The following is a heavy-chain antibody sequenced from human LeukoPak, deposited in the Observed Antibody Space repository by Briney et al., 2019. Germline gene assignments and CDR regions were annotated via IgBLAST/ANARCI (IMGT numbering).Heavy chain of an antibody. CDR2: INHSGST. Sequence: PSETLSLTCAVYGGSFSGYYWSWIRQPPGKGLEWIGEINHSGSTNYNPSLKSRVTISVDTSKNQFSLKLSSVTAADTAVYYWARTVTLTNNWFDPWGQGTLVTVSS. V-gene: IGHV4-34*01. D-gene: IGHD4-11*01. CDR1: GGSFSGYY. CDR3: ARTVTLTNNWFDP. J-gene: IGHJ5*02.